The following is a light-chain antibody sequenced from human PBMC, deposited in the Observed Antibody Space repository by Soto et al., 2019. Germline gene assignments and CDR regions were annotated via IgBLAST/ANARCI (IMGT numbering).Light chain of an antibody. J-gene: IGKJ5*01. CDR3: QQRSNWPLNT. CDR2: DAS. CDR1: ESVSSK. V-gene: IGKV3-15*01. Sequence: EIVMTQSPATLSVSPGERATLSCRASESVSSKLVWYQKKPGQAPRLLIHDASTRATGIPARFSGSGSGTEFTLTISSLEPEDFAVYYCQQRSNWPLNTFGQGTRLEIK.